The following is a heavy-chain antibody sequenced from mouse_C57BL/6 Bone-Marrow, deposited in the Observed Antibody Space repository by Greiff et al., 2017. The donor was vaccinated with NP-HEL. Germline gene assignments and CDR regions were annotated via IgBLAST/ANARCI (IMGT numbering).Heavy chain of an antibody. D-gene: IGHD1-1*01. CDR1: GFNIKDDY. CDR3: TTPLYYGSVDY. CDR2: IDPENGDT. V-gene: IGHV14-4*01. J-gene: IGHJ2*01. Sequence: EVQLQQSGAELVRPGASVKLSCTASGFNIKDDYMHWVKQRPEQGLEWIGWIDPENGDTEYASKFQGKATITADTSSNTAYLQLSSLTSEDTAVYYWTTPLYYGSVDYWGQGTTLTVSS.